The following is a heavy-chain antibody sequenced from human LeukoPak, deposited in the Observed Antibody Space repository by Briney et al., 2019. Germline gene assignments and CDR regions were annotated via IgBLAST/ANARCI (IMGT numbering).Heavy chain of an antibody. CDR2: INAYNGNT. Sequence: ASVTVSCKASGYTFTSYIISWVRQAPGQGLEWMGWINAYNGNTDYAQRVQGRVTMTTDTSTSTAYRELKSLRSDDRGVYYCARDRHIAAAVYYYYMDVWGKGAPVTVSS. CDR1: GYTFTSYI. CDR3: ARDRHIAAAVYYYYMDV. V-gene: IGHV1-18*01. J-gene: IGHJ6*03. D-gene: IGHD6-13*01.